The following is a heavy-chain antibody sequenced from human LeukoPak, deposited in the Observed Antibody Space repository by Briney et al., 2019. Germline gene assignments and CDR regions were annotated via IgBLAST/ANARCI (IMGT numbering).Heavy chain of an antibody. CDR2: IIPIFGTA. CDR1: GGTFSSYA. CDR3: ERGRDGYNLDALQAFDI. J-gene: IGHJ3*02. Sequence: ASVKVSCKASGGTFSSYAISWVRQAPGQGLEWMGGIIPIFGTANYAQKFQGRVTITADESTSTAYMELSSLRSEDTAVYYCERGRDGYNLDALQAFDIWGQGTMVTVSS. V-gene: IGHV1-69*13. D-gene: IGHD5-24*01.